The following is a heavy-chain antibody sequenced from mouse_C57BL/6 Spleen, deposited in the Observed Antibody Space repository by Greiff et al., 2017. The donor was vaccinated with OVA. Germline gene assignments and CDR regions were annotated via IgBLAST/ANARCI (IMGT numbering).Heavy chain of an antibody. D-gene: IGHD1-1*01. V-gene: IGHV1-22*01. CDR3: ARDDYGSRPFDY. CDR2: INPNNGGT. CDR1: GYTFTDYN. J-gene: IGHJ2*01. Sequence: EVQLQQSGPELVKPGASVKMSCKASGYTFTDYNMHWVKQSHGKSLEWIGYINPNNGGTSYNQKFKGKATLTVNKSSSTAYMELRSLTSEDSAVYYWARDDYGSRPFDYWGQGTTLTVSS.